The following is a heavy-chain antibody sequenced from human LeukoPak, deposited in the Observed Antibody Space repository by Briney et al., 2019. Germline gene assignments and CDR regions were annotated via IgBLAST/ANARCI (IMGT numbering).Heavy chain of an antibody. D-gene: IGHD3-10*01. Sequence: SETLSLTCAVYGGSFSGYYWSWIRQPPGKGLEWIGEINPSGSTNYDPSLKSRVTISVDTSKNQFSLKLSSVTAADTAVYYCARLYYYGSGSRTDFDYWGQGTLVTVSS. CDR1: GGSFSGYY. CDR3: ARLYYYGSGSRTDFDY. V-gene: IGHV4-34*01. CDR2: INPSGST. J-gene: IGHJ4*02.